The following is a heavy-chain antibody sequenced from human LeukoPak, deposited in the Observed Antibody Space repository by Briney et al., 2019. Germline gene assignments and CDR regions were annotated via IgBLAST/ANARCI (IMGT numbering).Heavy chain of an antibody. D-gene: IGHD1-26*01. V-gene: IGHV3-48*01. J-gene: IGHJ4*02. CDR2: IRSSSSAI. Sequence: GSLRLSCAAFGFTFSSYSMNWVRQAPGKGLEWVSYIRSSSSAIYYADSVRGRFTISRDDAKNSVYLQMNSLRVDDTAVYYCVMGELKLGKIYWGQGTLVTVSS. CDR3: VMGELKLGKIY. CDR1: GFTFSSYS.